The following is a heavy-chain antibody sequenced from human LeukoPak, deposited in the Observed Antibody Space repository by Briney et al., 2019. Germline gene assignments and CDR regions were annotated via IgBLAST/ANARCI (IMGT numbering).Heavy chain of an antibody. V-gene: IGHV3-7*01. Sequence: GGSLRLSCEASGFTFSTQWMSWVRQAPGKGLEWVAIVNQGGTEKYYVDSVKGRFTISRDNSKNTLYLQMNSLRAEDTAVYYCATSYGSGSYYSIGSREYFQHWGQGTLVTVSS. J-gene: IGHJ1*01. CDR3: ATSYGSGSYYSIGSREYFQH. CDR1: GFTFSTQW. CDR2: VNQGGTEK. D-gene: IGHD3-10*01.